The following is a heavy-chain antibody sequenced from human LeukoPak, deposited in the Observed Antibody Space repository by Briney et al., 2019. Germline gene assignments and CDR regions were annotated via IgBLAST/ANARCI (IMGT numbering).Heavy chain of an antibody. V-gene: IGHV1-18*01. CDR3: GRNLAVGAAY. CDR1: GYTFTSYA. CDR2: ISAYNGNT. D-gene: IGHD1-26*01. Sequence: ASVKISCKASGYTFTSYAISCLRQAPGQGLEWMGCISAYNGNTNYAQKLQGRLTTTTDTSTSTAYIVQRNLRTDDTTANYYGRNLAVGAAYWGQGTLVTVSS. J-gene: IGHJ4*02.